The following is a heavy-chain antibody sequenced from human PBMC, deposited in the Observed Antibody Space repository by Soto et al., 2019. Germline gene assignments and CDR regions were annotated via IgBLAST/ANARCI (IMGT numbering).Heavy chain of an antibody. Sequence: QVQLVESGGGVVQPGRSLRLSCAASGFTFSSYGMHWVRQAPGKGLEWVAVISYDGSNKYYADSVKGRFTISRDNSKNTQHLQMNSLRAEDTAVYYCAKALTTVTTPVPEYWGQGSLVTVAS. V-gene: IGHV3-30*18. CDR3: AKALTTVTTPVPEY. CDR2: ISYDGSNK. CDR1: GFTFSSYG. D-gene: IGHD4-4*01. J-gene: IGHJ4*02.